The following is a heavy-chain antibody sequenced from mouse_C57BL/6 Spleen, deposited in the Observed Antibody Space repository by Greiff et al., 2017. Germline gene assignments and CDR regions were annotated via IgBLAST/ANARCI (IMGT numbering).Heavy chain of an antibody. Sequence: DVHLVESGGDLVKPGASLKLSCAASGFTFSSYGMSWVRQTPDKRLEWVATISSCGSYTYYPDSVKGRFTISRDNAKTTLYLQMSSLKSEDTAMYYCARQNYGSGYDWFGYWGQGTLVTVSA. CDR2: ISSCGSYT. CDR3: ARQNYGSGYDWFGY. V-gene: IGHV5-6*01. CDR1: GFTFSSYG. J-gene: IGHJ3*01. D-gene: IGHD1-1*01.